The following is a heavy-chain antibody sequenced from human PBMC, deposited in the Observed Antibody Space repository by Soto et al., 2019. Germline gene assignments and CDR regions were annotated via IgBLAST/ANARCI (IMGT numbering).Heavy chain of an antibody. V-gene: IGHV1-46*01. J-gene: IGHJ4*02. CDR1: GYTFTSYY. Sequence: QVQLVQSGAEVKKPGASVKVSCKASGYTFTSYYMHWVRQAPGQGLEWMGIINPSGGSTSYAQKFQGGVTMNRDTSTSTVYMALSSLRSEDTAVYYWARAGSSSPHDYWGQGTLVTVSS. D-gene: IGHD6-6*01. CDR2: INPSGGST. CDR3: ARAGSSSPHDY.